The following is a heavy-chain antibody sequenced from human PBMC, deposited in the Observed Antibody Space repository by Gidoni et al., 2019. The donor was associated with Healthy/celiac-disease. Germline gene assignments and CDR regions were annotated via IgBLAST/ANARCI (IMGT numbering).Heavy chain of an antibody. D-gene: IGHD6-6*01. V-gene: IGHV3-23*01. CDR1: GFTFSSYA. Sequence: EVQLLESGGGLVQPGGSLRLSCAASGFTFSSYAMSWVRQAPGKGLEWVSAISGSGGSTYYADSVKGRFTISRDNSKNTLYLQMNSLRAEDTAVYYCAKDPSSSSVLGPNWFDPWGQGTLVTVSS. CDR3: AKDPSSSSVLGPNWFDP. CDR2: ISGSGGST. J-gene: IGHJ5*02.